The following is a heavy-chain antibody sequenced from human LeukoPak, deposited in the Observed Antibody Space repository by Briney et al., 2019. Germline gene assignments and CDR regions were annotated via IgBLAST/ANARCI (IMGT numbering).Heavy chain of an antibody. CDR2: ISAYNGNT. J-gene: IGHJ4*02. V-gene: IGHV1-18*01. D-gene: IGHD3-10*01. Sequence: ASVKVSCKASGYTFTSYGISWVRQAPGQGLEWMGWISAYNGNTNYAQKLQGRVTMTTDTSTSTAYMELRSLRSDDTAVYYCARGPSYGSRSDFFDYWGQGTLVTVSS. CDR1: GYTFTSYG. CDR3: ARGPSYGSRSDFFDY.